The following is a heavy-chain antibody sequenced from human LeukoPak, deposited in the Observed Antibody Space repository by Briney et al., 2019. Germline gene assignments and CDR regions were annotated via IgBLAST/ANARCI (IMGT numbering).Heavy chain of an antibody. Sequence: SETLSLTCTVSGGSISSYYWSWIRQPPGKGLEWIGYIYYSGSTNYNPSLKSRVTISVDTSKNQFSLKLSSVTAADTAVYYCARVRQSLAAAGKVFDYWGQGTLVTVS. CDR3: ARVRQSLAAAGKVFDY. CDR1: GGSISSYY. V-gene: IGHV4-59*01. J-gene: IGHJ4*02. CDR2: IYYSGST. D-gene: IGHD6-13*01.